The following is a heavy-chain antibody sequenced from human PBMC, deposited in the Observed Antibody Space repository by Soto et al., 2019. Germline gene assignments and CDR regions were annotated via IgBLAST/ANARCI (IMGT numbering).Heavy chain of an antibody. Sequence: QVQLQESGPSLGKPSGTLSLTCVITNTSISSSNWWSWVRQAPGKGLEWIGEIYHTGRTNYAPSLKSRVTMSIDKSNNRFSLRLTSLTAADTAVYYCVRDEAHYDILTGSSLGRAFDIWGQGTMVTVSS. D-gene: IGHD3-9*01. CDR1: NTSISSSNW. V-gene: IGHV4-4*02. J-gene: IGHJ3*02. CDR3: VRDEAHYDILTGSSLGRAFDI. CDR2: IYHTGRT.